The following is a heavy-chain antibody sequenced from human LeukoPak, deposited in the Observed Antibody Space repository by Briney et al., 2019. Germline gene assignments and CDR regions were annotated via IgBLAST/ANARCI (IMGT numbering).Heavy chain of an antibody. D-gene: IGHD3-10*01. V-gene: IGHV3-13*01. CDR3: ARGFRRDSFGPRGFDY. CDR1: GFTFSSYD. CDR2: IGTAGDT. Sequence: GGSLRLSCAASGFTFSSYDMHWVRHATGKGLEWVSAIGTAGDTYYPGSVKGRFTISRENAKNSLYLQMNSLRAGDTAVYYCARGFRRDSFGPRGFDYWGQGTLVTVSS. J-gene: IGHJ4*02.